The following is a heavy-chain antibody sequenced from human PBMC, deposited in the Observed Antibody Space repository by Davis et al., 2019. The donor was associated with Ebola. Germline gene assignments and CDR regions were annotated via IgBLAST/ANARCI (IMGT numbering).Heavy chain of an antibody. V-gene: IGHV3-21*01. CDR2: ISSSSSYI. D-gene: IGHD4-17*01. J-gene: IGHJ4*02. Sequence: PGGSLRLSCAASGFTFSSYSMNWVRHAPGKGLEWVSSISSSSSYIYYADSVKGRFTISRDNAKNSLYLQMNSLRAEDTAVYYCARSSNGDFTVFDYWGQGTLVTVSS. CDR3: ARSSNGDFTVFDY. CDR1: GFTFSSYS.